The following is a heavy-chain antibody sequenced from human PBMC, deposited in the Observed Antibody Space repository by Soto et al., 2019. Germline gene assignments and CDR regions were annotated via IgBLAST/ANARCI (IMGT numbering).Heavy chain of an antibody. V-gene: IGHV3-73*01. CDR3: TRQGLRFLELADYGMDV. J-gene: IGHJ6*02. D-gene: IGHD3-3*01. CDR2: IRSKANSYAT. CDR1: GFTFSGSA. Sequence: GGSLRLSFAASGFTFSGSAMHWVRQASGKGLEWVGRIRSKANSYATAYAASVKGRFTISRDDSKNTAYLQMNSLKTEDTAVYYCTRQGLRFLELADYGMDVWGQGTTVTVSS.